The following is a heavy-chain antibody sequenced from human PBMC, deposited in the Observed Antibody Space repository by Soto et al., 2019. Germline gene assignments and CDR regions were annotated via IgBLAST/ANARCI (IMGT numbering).Heavy chain of an antibody. D-gene: IGHD2-2*01. Sequence: SETLSLTCTVSGGSIKSSPYYWSWIRQPPGEGLGWIATIYYGGSTDNHPSLKSRVTIFDETSKHHFSLLLSSAAAAATAVYYCARNGRSSFAYNRFDPWGQGTLVTVSS. CDR2: IYYGGST. J-gene: IGHJ5*02. V-gene: IGHV4-39*02. CDR1: GGSIKSSPYY. CDR3: ARNGRSSFAYNRFDP.